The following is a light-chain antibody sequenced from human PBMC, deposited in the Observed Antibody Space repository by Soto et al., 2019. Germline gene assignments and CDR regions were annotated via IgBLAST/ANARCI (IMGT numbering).Light chain of an antibody. CDR1: QSVSSSY. V-gene: IGKV3-20*01. J-gene: IGKJ1*01. CDR3: QQYGSSPWT. Sequence: EIVLTQSPGTLSLSPGERATLSCRARQSVSSSYLAWYQQKPGQAPRPLIYGASCRAIAIPDRFSGSGSGTAFTLTISRLEPEDFAVDYCQQYGSSPWTFGQGTKVEIK. CDR2: GAS.